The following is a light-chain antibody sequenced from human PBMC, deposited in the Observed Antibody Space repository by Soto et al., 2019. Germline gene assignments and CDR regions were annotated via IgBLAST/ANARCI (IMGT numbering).Light chain of an antibody. Sequence: DIVLTQSPATLSVSPGERATLSCRASLPISNKLAWYQQRPGQSLRLLIYGASARAHGVPARFSGSGSGTEFTLTISSLQSEDLAVYYFHQYENWPPAVTFGGGTNVEIK. V-gene: IGKV3-15*01. CDR2: GAS. J-gene: IGKJ4*01. CDR1: LPISNK. CDR3: HQYENWPPAVT.